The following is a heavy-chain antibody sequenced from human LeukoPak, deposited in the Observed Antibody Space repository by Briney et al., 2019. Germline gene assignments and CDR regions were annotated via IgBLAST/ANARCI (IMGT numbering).Heavy chain of an antibody. J-gene: IGHJ6*03. CDR3: ARTPYYYYYYMDV. Sequence: SQTLSLTCTVSGGSISSGSYYWSWIRQPAGKGLEWIGRIYTSGSTNYNPSLKSRVTISVDTSKDQFSLKLSSVTAADTAVYYCARTPYYYYYYMDVWGKGTTVTVSS. CDR2: IYTSGST. V-gene: IGHV4-61*02. CDR1: GGSISSGSYY.